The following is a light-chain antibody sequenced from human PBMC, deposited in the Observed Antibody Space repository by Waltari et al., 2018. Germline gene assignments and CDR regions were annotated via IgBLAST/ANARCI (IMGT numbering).Light chain of an antibody. V-gene: IGLV3-21*01. J-gene: IGLJ2*01. CDR1: NVGGKS. CDR3: KVWDSSPETVV. Sequence: SYVLTQPPSASVAPGKTATIACGGNNVGGKSVQWYQQNPGQAPVLVVHDDNARPSVLPARFSGSNSGDTATLPIRRVEVGDEADYYCKVWDSSPETVVFGGGTKLTVL. CDR2: DDN.